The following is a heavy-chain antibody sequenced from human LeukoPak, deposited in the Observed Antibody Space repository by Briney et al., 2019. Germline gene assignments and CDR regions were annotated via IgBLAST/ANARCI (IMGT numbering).Heavy chain of an antibody. CDR3: ARQTGSGLFILP. D-gene: IGHD3/OR15-3a*01. CDR2: IYTRGRT. CDR1: GGSISSGSYY. V-gene: IGHV4-61*02. J-gene: IGHJ4*02. Sequence: SETLSLTCTVAGGSISSGSYYWSWIRQPAGKGLEWIGRIYTRGRTNYNPSLKSRVTISVDTSKNQFSLRLTSVTAADTAVYYCARQTGSGLFILPGGQGTLVTVSS.